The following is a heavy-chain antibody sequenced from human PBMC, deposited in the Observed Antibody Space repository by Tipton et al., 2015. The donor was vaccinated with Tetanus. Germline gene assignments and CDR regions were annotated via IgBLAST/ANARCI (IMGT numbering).Heavy chain of an antibody. CDR3: ARVWGRGQLVTKPNWYFDL. Sequence: TLSLTCSVSGGSLRGGDHNWSWIRQAPGKGLEWLAYISSSGSTNSNYFHKSRITMSRDTSKNQFSLKLASVTAADTAVYFCARVWGRGQLVTKPNWYFDLWGRGTLVTVSS. J-gene: IGHJ2*01. CDR2: ISSSGST. CDR1: GGSLRGGDHN. V-gene: IGHV4-61*08. D-gene: IGHD6-6*01.